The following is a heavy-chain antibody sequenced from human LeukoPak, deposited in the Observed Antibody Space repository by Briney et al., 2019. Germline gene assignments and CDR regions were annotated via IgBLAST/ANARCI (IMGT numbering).Heavy chain of an antibody. J-gene: IGHJ4*02. D-gene: IGHD3-22*01. CDR1: GGSISSGSYY. CDR2: IYYSGST. Sequence: PSETLSLTCTVSGGSISSGSYYWSWIRQPPGKGLEWIGYIYYSGSTNYNPSLKSRVTISGDTSKNQFSLRLSSVTAADTAVYYCARASYSYDINGWVPFDYWGQGTLVTVSS. CDR3: ARASYSYDINGWVPFDY. V-gene: IGHV4-61*01.